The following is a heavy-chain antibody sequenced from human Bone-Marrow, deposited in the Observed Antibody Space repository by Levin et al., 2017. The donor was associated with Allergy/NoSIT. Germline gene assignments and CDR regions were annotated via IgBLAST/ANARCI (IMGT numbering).Heavy chain of an antibody. J-gene: IGHJ4*02. Sequence: GESLKISCAASGFTFSRYAFHWVRQAPGKGLEWVALISYDGSETYYADSVNGRFTISRDNSKNTHYLQMNSLRPEDMAVYYCARAPLTGLLGGFEDWGQGTLVTVSS. CDR1: GFTFSRYA. CDR3: ARAPLTGLLGGFED. CDR2: ISYDGSET. D-gene: IGHD3-9*01. V-gene: IGHV3-30-3*01.